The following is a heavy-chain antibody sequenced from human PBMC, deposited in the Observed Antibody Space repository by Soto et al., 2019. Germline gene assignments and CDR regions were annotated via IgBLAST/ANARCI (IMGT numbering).Heavy chain of an antibody. CDR3: AASIQEQWLAYYYYVMDV. J-gene: IGHJ6*02. CDR2: TYYRSKWYN. D-gene: IGHD6-19*01. Sequence: SQTLSLTCAISGDSVSSNSAAWNWIRQSPSRGLEWLGRTYYRSKWYNDYAVSVKSRITINPDTSKNQFSLQLNSVTPEDTAVYYCAASIQEQWLAYYYYVMDVWGQRTTGTVS. CDR1: GDSVSSNSAA. V-gene: IGHV6-1*01.